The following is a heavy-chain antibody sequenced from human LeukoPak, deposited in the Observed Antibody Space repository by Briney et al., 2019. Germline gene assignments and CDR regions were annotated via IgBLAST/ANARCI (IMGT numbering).Heavy chain of an antibody. V-gene: IGHV3-23*01. J-gene: IGHJ4*02. Sequence: GGSLRLSCAASGFTFSSYAMSWVRQAPGKGLEWVSAISGSGGSTYYADSVKGRFTISRGNSKNTLYLQMNSLRAEDTAVYYCAEHGDYYYDSSGYPYWGQGTLVTVSS. CDR2: ISGSGGST. CDR3: AEHGDYYYDSSGYPY. D-gene: IGHD3-22*01. CDR1: GFTFSSYA.